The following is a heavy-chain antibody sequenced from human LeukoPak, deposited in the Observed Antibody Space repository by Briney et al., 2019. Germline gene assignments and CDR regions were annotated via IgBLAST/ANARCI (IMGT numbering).Heavy chain of an antibody. CDR3: ARQHLNVYNYFDY. CDR2: RYPGDSDT. D-gene: IGHD5-24*01. CDR1: GSIFTMYW. V-gene: IGHV5-51*01. Sequence: GEPLQISGQGSGSIFTMYWIGGGRQVPGKGGEWRGVRYPGDSDTRESPSFQGEVTISADRSSSTAYLQWSSLKASDTAMYYCARQHLNVYNYFDYWGQGTLVTVSS. J-gene: IGHJ4*02.